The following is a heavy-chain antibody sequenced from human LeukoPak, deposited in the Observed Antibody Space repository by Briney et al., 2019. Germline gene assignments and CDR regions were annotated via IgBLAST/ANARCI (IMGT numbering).Heavy chain of an antibody. V-gene: IGHV4-31*03. D-gene: IGHD2-21*02. Sequence: SETLSLTCTVSGGSISSGGYCWSWIRQHPGKGLEWIGYIYYSGSTYYNPSLKSRVTISVDTSKNQFSLKLSSVTAADTAAYYCARMENCGGDCYFFDAFDIWGQGTMVTVSS. J-gene: IGHJ3*02. CDR3: ARMENCGGDCYFFDAFDI. CDR2: IYYSGST. CDR1: GGSISSGGYC.